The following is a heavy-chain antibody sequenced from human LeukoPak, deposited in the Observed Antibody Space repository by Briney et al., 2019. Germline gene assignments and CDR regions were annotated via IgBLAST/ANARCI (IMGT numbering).Heavy chain of an antibody. CDR1: GASISTYY. CDR2: IYYSGST. J-gene: IGHJ4*02. V-gene: IGHV4-59*01. Sequence: SETLSLTCTVSGASISTYYWSWLRQPPGKGLEWIGYIYYSGSTNYNPSLKSRVTISVDTSKNQFSLKVSSVTAADTAVYYCARNGYSYGPFDYWGQGTLVTVSS. D-gene: IGHD5-18*01. CDR3: ARNGYSYGPFDY.